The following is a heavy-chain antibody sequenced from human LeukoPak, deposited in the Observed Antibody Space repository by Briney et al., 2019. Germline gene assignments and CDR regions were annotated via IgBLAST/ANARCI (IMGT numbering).Heavy chain of an antibody. D-gene: IGHD6-13*01. CDR1: GGSFSGYY. CDR3: ARVTAAGTADDAFDI. V-gene: IGHV4-34*01. J-gene: IGHJ3*02. Sequence: SETLSLTCAVYGGSFSGYYWSWIRQPPGKGLEWIGEINHSGSTNYNPSLKSRVTISVDTSKNQFSLKLSSATAADTAVYYCARVTAAGTADDAFDIWGQGTMVTVSS. CDR2: INHSGST.